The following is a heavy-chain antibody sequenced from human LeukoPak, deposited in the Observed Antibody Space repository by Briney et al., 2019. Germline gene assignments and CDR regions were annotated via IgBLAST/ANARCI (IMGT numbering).Heavy chain of an antibody. Sequence: SETLSLTCTVSGGSISFYYWSWIRQPPGKGLEWIGYIYYSGSARYNPSLKSRVAISVDTSKNQFSLELSSVTAADTAVYYCARHADDPFGEFPYYFDYWGQGTLVTVSS. CDR1: GGSISFYY. CDR3: ARHADDPFGEFPYYFDY. J-gene: IGHJ4*02. D-gene: IGHD3-10*01. V-gene: IGHV4-59*08. CDR2: IYYSGSA.